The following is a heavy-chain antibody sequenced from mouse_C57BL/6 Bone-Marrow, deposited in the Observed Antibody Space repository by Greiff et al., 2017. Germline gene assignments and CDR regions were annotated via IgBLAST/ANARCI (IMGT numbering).Heavy chain of an antibody. CDR2: IWSGGST. Sequence: VKLVESGPGLVQPSQSLSITCTVSGFSLTSYGVHWVRQPPGKGLEWLGGIWSGGSTDYNAAFISRLSISKDNSKSQVFFKMNSLQADDTAIYYCAKTANWYYFDYWGQGTTLTVSS. J-gene: IGHJ2*01. CDR3: AKTANWYYFDY. V-gene: IGHV2-4*01. CDR1: GFSLTSYG. D-gene: IGHD4-1*01.